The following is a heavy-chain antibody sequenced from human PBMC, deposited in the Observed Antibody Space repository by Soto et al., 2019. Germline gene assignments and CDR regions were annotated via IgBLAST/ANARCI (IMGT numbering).Heavy chain of an antibody. CDR3: ARSIAVAYNRFDP. J-gene: IGHJ5*02. CDR1: GYTFTGYY. V-gene: IGHV1-2*04. CDR2: INPNSGGT. D-gene: IGHD6-19*01. Sequence: ASVKVSCKASGYTFTGYYMHWVRQAPGQGLEWMGWINPNSGGTNYAQKFQGWVTMTRDTSISTAYMELSRLRSDDTAVYYCARSIAVAYNRFDPWGQGTLVTVSS.